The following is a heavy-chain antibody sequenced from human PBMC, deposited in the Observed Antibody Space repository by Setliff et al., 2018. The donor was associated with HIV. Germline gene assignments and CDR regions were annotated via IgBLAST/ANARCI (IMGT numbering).Heavy chain of an antibody. D-gene: IGHD1-26*01. CDR2: INHSGGT. V-gene: IGHV4-34*01. CDR1: GRSFSGYY. Sequence: SETLSLTCAVYGRSFSGYYWNWIRQSPGKGLEWIGEINHSGGTNYNPSLKSRGTISVDTSKNQFSLKLSAVSAADTAVYYCASRRASMWRGLFVGFENWGQGTLVTVSS. CDR3: ASRRASMWRGLFVGFEN. J-gene: IGHJ4*02.